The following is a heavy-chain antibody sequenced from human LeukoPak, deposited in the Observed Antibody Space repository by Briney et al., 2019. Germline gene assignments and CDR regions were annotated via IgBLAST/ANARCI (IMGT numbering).Heavy chain of an antibody. D-gene: IGHD1-26*01. V-gene: IGHV4-30-4*01. CDR3: ARDSGRDSGRPDVFDI. CDR1: GGSISSGDYY. Sequence: SQTLSLTCTVSGGSISSGDYYWSWIRQPPGKGLEWIGYIYYSGSTYYNPSLKSRVTISVDTSKNQFSLKLTSVTAADTAVYYCARDSGRDSGRPDVFDIWGQGTMVTVSS. J-gene: IGHJ3*02. CDR2: IYYSGST.